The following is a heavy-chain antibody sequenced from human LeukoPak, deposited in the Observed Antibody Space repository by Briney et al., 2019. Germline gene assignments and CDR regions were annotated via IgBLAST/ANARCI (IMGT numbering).Heavy chain of an antibody. Sequence: GASVKVSCKASGYTFTSYAMNWVRQAPGQGLEWMGWINPNSGGTNYAQKFQGRVTMTRDTSISTAYMELNRLRSDDTAVYYCARVMNREGTNYWGQGTLVTVSS. D-gene: IGHD1/OR15-1a*01. CDR3: ARVMNREGTNY. CDR2: INPNSGGT. V-gene: IGHV1-2*02. CDR1: GYTFTSYA. J-gene: IGHJ4*02.